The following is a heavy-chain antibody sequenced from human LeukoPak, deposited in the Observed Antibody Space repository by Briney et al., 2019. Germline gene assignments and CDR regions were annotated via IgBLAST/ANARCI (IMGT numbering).Heavy chain of an antibody. D-gene: IGHD2-2*01. J-gene: IGHJ3*02. Sequence: ASVKVSCKASGYAFTSYGITWVRQAPGQGLEWMGWISPYNGYTNYAQKVQGRVTMTTDTSTSTAYMELRSLRSDDTAVYYCARWYCSSTSCYAGAFDIWGQGTMVTVSS. CDR3: ARWYCSSTSCYAGAFDI. CDR1: GYAFTSYG. V-gene: IGHV1-18*04. CDR2: ISPYNGYT.